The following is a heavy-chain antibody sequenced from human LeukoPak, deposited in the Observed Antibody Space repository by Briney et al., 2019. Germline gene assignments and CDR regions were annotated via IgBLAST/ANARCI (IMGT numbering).Heavy chain of an antibody. V-gene: IGHV3-23*01. J-gene: IGHJ4*02. Sequence: GGSLRLSCAASGFTFSSYAMSWVRQAPGKGLEWVSTISGSGGSSYYADSVKGRFTISRDNSKNTLYLQMNSLRAEDTAVYYCAEDLGYLASSGYYSPFEYWGQGTLVTVSS. D-gene: IGHD3-22*01. CDR1: GFTFSSYA. CDR3: AEDLGYLASSGYYSPFEY. CDR2: ISGSGGSS.